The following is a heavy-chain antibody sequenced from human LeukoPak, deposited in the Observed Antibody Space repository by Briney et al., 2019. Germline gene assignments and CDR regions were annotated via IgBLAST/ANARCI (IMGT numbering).Heavy chain of an antibody. V-gene: IGHV4-38-2*02. CDR3: ARGLVTVTKGFDI. Sequence: PSETLSLTCSVSGFSIKSSYYWAWIRQSPGKGLEWIGSIYHSESTYYNPSLRSRVTISIDTPNDQFSLKLRSVTAADTAVYYCARGLVTVTKGFDIWGQGTMVSVSA. CDR2: IYHSEST. CDR1: GFSIKSSYY. D-gene: IGHD4-17*01. J-gene: IGHJ3*02.